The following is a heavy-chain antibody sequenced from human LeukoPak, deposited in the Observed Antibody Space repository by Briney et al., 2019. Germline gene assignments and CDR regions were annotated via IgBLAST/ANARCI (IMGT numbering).Heavy chain of an antibody. Sequence: GRSLRLSCAASGFTFSDYAMHWVRQAPGKGLEWVSVLYEDGRIYYADSVKGRFTISRDTSKNILSLQLNGLRAEDTAVYYCARGGGYYPIDYWGQGTLVTVSS. D-gene: IGHD2-15*01. V-gene: IGHV3-30*14. CDR2: LYEDGRI. CDR1: GFTFSDYA. J-gene: IGHJ4*02. CDR3: ARGGGYYPIDY.